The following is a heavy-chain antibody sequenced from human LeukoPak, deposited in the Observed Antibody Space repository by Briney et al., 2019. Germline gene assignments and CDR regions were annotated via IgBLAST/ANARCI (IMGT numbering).Heavy chain of an antibody. CDR3: ASGLVRTYYFDY. D-gene: IGHD6-13*01. CDR1: GYTFTSYG. V-gene: IGHV1-18*01. J-gene: IGHJ4*02. Sequence: ASVKVSCKASGYTFTSYGISWVRQAPGQGLEWMGWISAYNGNTNYAQKLQGRVTMTTDTSTSTAYMELSSLRSEDTAVYYCASGLVRTYYFDYWGQGTLVTVSS. CDR2: ISAYNGNT.